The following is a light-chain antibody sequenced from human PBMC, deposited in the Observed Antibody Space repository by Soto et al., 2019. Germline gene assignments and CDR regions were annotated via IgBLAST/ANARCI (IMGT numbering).Light chain of an antibody. CDR2: DAS. V-gene: IGKV1-5*01. CDR3: QQYRSRWT. Sequence: DIQMTQSPSTLSASVGDRVTITCRASQSISSWLAWYQQKPGKAPKLLIYDASSLESGVPSRFSGSGSGTKFTLTITSLQPDDFAAYYCQQYRSRWTFGQGTKVDIK. CDR1: QSISSW. J-gene: IGKJ1*01.